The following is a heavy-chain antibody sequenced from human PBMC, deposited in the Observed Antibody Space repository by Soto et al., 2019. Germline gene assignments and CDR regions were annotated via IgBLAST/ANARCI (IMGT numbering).Heavy chain of an antibody. CDR1: GYTFTYFY. J-gene: IGHJ4*02. D-gene: IGHD2-15*01. CDR2: INPKNGGT. CDR3: ARRVSGGSFDF. Sequence: QVQLVQSGGETKKPGASVRVSCKTSGYTFTYFYIHWVRLAPGQGLEWMGWINPKNGGTSHAQKFQGRVTMTRDTSSSTFYMELNSLTSDDRGIYYCARRVSGGSFDFWGQGTLVTVSS. V-gene: IGHV1-2*02.